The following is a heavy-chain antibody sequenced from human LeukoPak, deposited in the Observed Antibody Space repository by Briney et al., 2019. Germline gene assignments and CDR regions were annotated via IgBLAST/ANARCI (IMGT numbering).Heavy chain of an antibody. V-gene: IGHV4-59*01. CDR3: ARNLVGDGYNLGY. Sequence: VKPSETLSPTCTVSGGSISSYYWSWIRQPPGKGLEWIGYIYYSGSTNYNPSLKSRVTISVDTSKNQFSLKLSSVTAADTAVYYCARNLVGDGYNLGYWGQGTLVTVSS. J-gene: IGHJ4*02. CDR2: IYYSGST. D-gene: IGHD5-24*01. CDR1: GGSISSYY.